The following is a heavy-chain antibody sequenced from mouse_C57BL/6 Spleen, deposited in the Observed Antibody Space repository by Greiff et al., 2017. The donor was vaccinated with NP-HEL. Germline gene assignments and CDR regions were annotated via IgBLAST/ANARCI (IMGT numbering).Heavy chain of an antibody. D-gene: IGHD2-4*01. V-gene: IGHV3-6*01. CDR2: ISYDGSN. CDR3: ARSFDYPFAY. CDR1: GYSITSGYY. J-gene: IGHJ3*01. Sequence: DVQLQESGPGLVKPSQSLSLTCSVTGYSITSGYYWNWIRQFPGNKLEWMGYISYDGSNNYNPSLKNRISITRDTSKNQFFLKLNSVTTEDTATYYCARSFDYPFAYWGQGTLVTVSA.